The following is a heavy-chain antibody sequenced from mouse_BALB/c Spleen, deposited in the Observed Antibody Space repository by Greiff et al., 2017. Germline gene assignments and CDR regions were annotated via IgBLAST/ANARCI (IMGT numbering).Heavy chain of an antibody. D-gene: IGHD1-1*01. V-gene: IGHV1-87*01. CDR2: IYPGAGDT. Sequence: VQLQQSGAELARPGASVKLSCKASGYTFTSYWMQWVKQRPGQGLEWIGAIYPGAGDTRYTQKFKGKATLTADKSSSTAYMQLSSLASEDSAVYYCARGTVVYFDYWGQGTTLTVSS. CDR3: ARGTVVYFDY. CDR1: GYTFTSYW. J-gene: IGHJ2*01.